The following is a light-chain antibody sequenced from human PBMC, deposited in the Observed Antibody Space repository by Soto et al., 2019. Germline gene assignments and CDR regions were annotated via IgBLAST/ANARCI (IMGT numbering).Light chain of an antibody. CDR3: SSYTTTSSLDV. Sequence: QSALTQPASVSGSPGQSITIYCTGSSSDVGGYEYVSWYQQHPGKAPKLMIYEVSYRPSGVSNRFSGSKSGNTASLTISGLQTEDEADYYCSSYTTTSSLDVFGGGTKLTVL. CDR2: EVS. CDR1: SSDVGGYEY. V-gene: IGLV2-14*01. J-gene: IGLJ2*01.